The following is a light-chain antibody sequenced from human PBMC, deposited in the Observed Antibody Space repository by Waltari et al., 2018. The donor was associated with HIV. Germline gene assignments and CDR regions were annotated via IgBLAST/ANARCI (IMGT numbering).Light chain of an antibody. CDR3: AAWDDSLSGYV. J-gene: IGLJ1*01. CDR1: SSNIGTSY. Sequence: QSVLTQTPSASGTPGQRVTISSSGSSSNIGTSYVYWYQQVPGTAPKLLSYSSNHRPSGVPDRFSGSKSGTSASLAISGLRSGDEANYYCAAWDDSLSGYVFGTGTKVTVL. CDR2: SSN. V-gene: IGLV1-47*01.